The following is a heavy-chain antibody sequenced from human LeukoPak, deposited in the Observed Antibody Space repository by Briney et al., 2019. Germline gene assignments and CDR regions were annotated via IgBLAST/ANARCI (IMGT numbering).Heavy chain of an antibody. Sequence: GGSLRLSCAASGFTVSSNYMSWVRQAPGKGLEWVSVIYSGGSTYYADSVKGRFTISRDNSKNTLYLQMNSLRAEDTAVYYCASTGGPYSSSWYPWGQGTLVTVSS. CDR2: IYSGGST. D-gene: IGHD6-13*01. J-gene: IGHJ5*02. CDR1: GFTVSSNY. V-gene: IGHV3-66*01. CDR3: ASTGGPYSSSWYP.